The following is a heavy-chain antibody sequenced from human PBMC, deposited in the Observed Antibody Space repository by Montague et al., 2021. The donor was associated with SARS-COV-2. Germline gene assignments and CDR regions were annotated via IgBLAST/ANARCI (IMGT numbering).Heavy chain of an antibody. J-gene: IGHJ4*02. V-gene: IGHV4-38-2*02. CDR2: IYYSGGT. CDR1: GYSISSGYY. CDR3: ARDVRYYDFWSGRAQTSPDY. Sequence: SETLSLTCTVSGYSISSGYYWGWIRQPPGKGLEWIGSIYYSGGTYYNPSLKSRVTISVDTSKNQFSLKLSSVTAADTAVYYCARDVRYYDFWSGRAQTSPDYWGQGTLVTVSS. D-gene: IGHD3-3*01.